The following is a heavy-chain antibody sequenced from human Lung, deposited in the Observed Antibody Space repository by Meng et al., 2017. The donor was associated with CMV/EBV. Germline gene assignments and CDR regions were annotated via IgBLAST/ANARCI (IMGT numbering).Heavy chain of an antibody. J-gene: IGHJ4*02. D-gene: IGHD6-6*01. CDR1: GFTFGDYP. V-gene: IGHV3-49*04. CDR3: ARGEFKSSSSLYY. CDR2: IRNKGYGGTT. Sequence: GESXKISXTASGFTFGDYPMTWVRQAPGKGLEWIGFIRNKGYGGTTEYAASVKGRFIISRDDSRSIAYLQMNSLKTEDTAVYYCARGEFKSSSSLYYWGQGTXVTVSS.